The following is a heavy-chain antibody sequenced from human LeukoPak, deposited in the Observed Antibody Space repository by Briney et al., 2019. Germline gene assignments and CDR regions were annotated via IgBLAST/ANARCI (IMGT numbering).Heavy chain of an antibody. D-gene: IGHD4-17*01. V-gene: IGHV3-23*01. Sequence: GGSLRLSCTASGFTFSAYAMMWVRQAPGKGPEWVSTIRGGGTSEFYADSVKGRFRISRDNSKDTLFLRMNSLRAEDTAVYYCARDPNGDYIGAFDMWGPGTMVTVSS. CDR3: ARDPNGDYIGAFDM. J-gene: IGHJ3*02. CDR2: IRGGGTSE. CDR1: GFTFSAYA.